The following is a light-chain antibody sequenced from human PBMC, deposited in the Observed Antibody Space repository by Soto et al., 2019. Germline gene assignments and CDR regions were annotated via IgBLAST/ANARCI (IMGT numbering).Light chain of an antibody. V-gene: IGKV1-5*03. CDR1: QSISSW. CDR2: KAS. CDR3: QQYNSYCT. Sequence: DIQMTQSPSTLSASVGDRVTITCRASQSISSWLAWYQQKPGKAPKVLIYKASNLESGVPSRFSGSGSGTEFTLTISSLQPDDFATYYCQQYNSYCTFGQGTKVDIK. J-gene: IGKJ2*01.